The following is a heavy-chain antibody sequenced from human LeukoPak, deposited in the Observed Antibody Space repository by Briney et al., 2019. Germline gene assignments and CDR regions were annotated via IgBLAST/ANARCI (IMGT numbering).Heavy chain of an antibody. CDR1: GFTFSSYG. J-gene: IGHJ4*02. CDR3: AREPYYYDSIELDY. Sequence: GRSLRLSCAASGFTFSSYGMHWVRQAPGKGLEWVAVIWYDGSNKYYADSVKGRFTISRDNSKNTLYLQMNSLRAEDTAAYYCAREPYYYDSIELDYWGQGTLVTVSS. D-gene: IGHD3-22*01. V-gene: IGHV3-33*01. CDR2: IWYDGSNK.